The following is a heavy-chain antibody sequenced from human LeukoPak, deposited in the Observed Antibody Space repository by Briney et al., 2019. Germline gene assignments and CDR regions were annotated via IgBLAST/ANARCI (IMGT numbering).Heavy chain of an antibody. D-gene: IGHD6-13*01. J-gene: IGHJ4*02. V-gene: IGHV4-34*01. CDR3: ARGSDRAAGLY. Sequence: SETLSLTCAVYGGSFSGYDWSWVRQPPGKGLEWIAEINHSGSTNYNASPKRRVSISVDSSKNQLSLKVSSVTAAEAAVYYCARGSDRAAGLYRGQGTLVTVSS. CDR1: GGSFSGYD. CDR2: INHSGST.